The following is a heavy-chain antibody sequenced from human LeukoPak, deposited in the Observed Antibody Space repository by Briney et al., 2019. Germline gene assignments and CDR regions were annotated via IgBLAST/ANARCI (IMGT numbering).Heavy chain of an antibody. CDR3: ARPMYYYDSSGPDY. J-gene: IGHJ4*02. Sequence: GGSLRLSCAASGFTFGSYWMSWVRQAPGKGLEWVANIKQDGSEKYYVDSMEGRFTISRDNANNSLYLQMNSLRAEDTAVYYCARPMYYYDSSGPDYWGQGTLVTVSS. CDR1: GFTFGSYW. D-gene: IGHD3-22*01. CDR2: IKQDGSEK. V-gene: IGHV3-7*01.